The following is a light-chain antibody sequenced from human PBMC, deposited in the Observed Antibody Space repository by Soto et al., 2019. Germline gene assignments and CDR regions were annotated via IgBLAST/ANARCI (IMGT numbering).Light chain of an antibody. Sequence: EIVMTQSPATLSVSPGERATLSCRASQSVSSNLAWYQQKPGQTPKLLIYVASTRATGIPARFSGSGSGTHFTLPISSLQSEDFAVYYCQQYNVWPLTFGGGTKVQFK. J-gene: IGKJ4*01. CDR1: QSVSSN. CDR3: QQYNVWPLT. V-gene: IGKV3-15*01. CDR2: VAS.